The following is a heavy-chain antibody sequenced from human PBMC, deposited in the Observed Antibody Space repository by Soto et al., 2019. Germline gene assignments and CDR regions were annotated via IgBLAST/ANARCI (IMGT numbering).Heavy chain of an antibody. V-gene: IGHV3-23*01. D-gene: IGHD1-20*01. Sequence: GGSLRLSCAASGFTFSSYAMSWVRQAPGKGLEWVSGISGSGDSTYYADSVKGRFTISRDNSKNTLYLQMNSLRAEDTAVYYCARTVITGTTRYYYGMDVWGQGTTVTVSS. CDR3: ARTVITGTTRYYYGMDV. CDR1: GFTFSSYA. J-gene: IGHJ6*02. CDR2: ISGSGDST.